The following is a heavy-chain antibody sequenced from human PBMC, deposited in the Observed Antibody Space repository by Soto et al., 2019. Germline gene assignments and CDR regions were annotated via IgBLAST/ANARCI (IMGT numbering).Heavy chain of an antibody. D-gene: IGHD3-10*01. J-gene: IGHJ6*02. CDR2: IYYSGST. CDR1: GGSISSSSYY. CDR3: AIVSGSYSRYYYYGMDV. Sequence: SETLSLTCTVSGGSISSSSYYLGWIRQPPGKGLEWIGSIYYSGSTYYNPSLKSRVTISVDTSKNQFSLKLSSVTAADTAVYYCAIVSGSYSRYYYYGMDVWGQGTTVTVSS. V-gene: IGHV4-39*01.